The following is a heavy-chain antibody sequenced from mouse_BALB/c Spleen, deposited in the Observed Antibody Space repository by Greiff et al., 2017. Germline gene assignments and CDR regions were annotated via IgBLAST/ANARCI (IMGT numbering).Heavy chain of an antibody. CDR3: ARGDSSGDNAMDD. V-gene: IGHV1S56*01. CDR1: GYTFTSYY. D-gene: IGHD3-2*01. CDR2: IYPGNVNT. Sequence: VQLQQSGPELVKPGASVRISCKASGYTFTSYYIHWVKQRPGQGLEWIGWIYPGNVNTQYNEKFKGKATLTADKSSSTAYMQLSSLTSEDSAVYYCARGDSSGDNAMDDWGEGTSVTVAA. J-gene: IGHJ4*01.